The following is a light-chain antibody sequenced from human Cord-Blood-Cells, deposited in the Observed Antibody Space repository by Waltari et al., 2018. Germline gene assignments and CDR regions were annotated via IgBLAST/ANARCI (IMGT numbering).Light chain of an antibody. CDR3: QSYDSSLSGSV. CDR1: SSNIGAGYD. Sequence: QSVLTQPPSVSGAPGQRVTISCTGSSSNIGAGYDVHWYQQLPGTAPKLLIYGTSIRRAGVPDRFSVSKAGTSASLAITGLQAEDEADYYCQSYDSSLSGSVFGGGTKLTVL. J-gene: IGLJ3*02. CDR2: GTS. V-gene: IGLV1-40*01.